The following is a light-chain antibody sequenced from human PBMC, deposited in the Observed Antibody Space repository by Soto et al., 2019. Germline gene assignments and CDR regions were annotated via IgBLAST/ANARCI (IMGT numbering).Light chain of an antibody. CDR3: QQSFSSRCT. V-gene: IGKV1-39*01. CDR2: TAS. Sequence: DIQMTQSPSSLSASVGDRVTITCRASQSISNYINWYQQKPGKATKLLIYTASTLQSGVPSRFSGSGSGTDFTLTVSSLQPDDFATYYCQQSFSSRCTFGQGTKLEI. CDR1: QSISNY. J-gene: IGKJ2*02.